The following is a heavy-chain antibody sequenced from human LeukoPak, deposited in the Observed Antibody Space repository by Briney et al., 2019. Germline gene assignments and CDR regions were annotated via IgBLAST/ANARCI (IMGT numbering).Heavy chain of an antibody. CDR3: ARASRYCSSTSCYMLYYYYHMDV. CDR2: MNPNSGNT. Sequence: GASVKVSCKASGYTFTSYDINWVRQATGQGLEWMGWMNPNSGNTGYAQKFQGRVTMTRNTSISTAYMELSSLRSEDTAVYYCARASRYCSSTSCYMLYYYYHMDVWGKGTTVTVSS. D-gene: IGHD2-2*02. V-gene: IGHV1-8*01. CDR1: GYTFTSYD. J-gene: IGHJ6*03.